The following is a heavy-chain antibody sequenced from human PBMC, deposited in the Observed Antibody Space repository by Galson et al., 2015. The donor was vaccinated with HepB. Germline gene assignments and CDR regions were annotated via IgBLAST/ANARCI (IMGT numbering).Heavy chain of an antibody. V-gene: IGHV3-30*18. D-gene: IGHD4-17*01. CDR3: AKWDRRRNTVKDAANFDY. Sequence: SLRLSCAASGFTFSSYGMHWVRQAPGKGLEWVAVISYDGSNKYYADSVKGRFTISRDNSKNTLYLQMNSLRAEDTAVYYCAKWDRRRNTVKDAANFDYWGQGTLVTVSS. CDR2: ISYDGSNK. CDR1: GFTFSSYG. J-gene: IGHJ4*02.